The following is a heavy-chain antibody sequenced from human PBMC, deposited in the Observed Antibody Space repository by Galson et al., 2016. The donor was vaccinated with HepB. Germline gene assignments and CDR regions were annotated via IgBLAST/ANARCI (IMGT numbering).Heavy chain of an antibody. V-gene: IGHV4-4*02. D-gene: IGHD1-26*01. J-gene: IGHJ6*02. CDR2: IYRNGNT. CDR1: DASISSSNW. CDR3: TRVPNSGSYPYPYSYGMDV. Sequence: SETLSLTCAVSDASISSSNWWTWVRQPPGKGLEWIGEIYRNGNTNLNPSLKSRVTISLDKSKNHFSLNLSSVTAADPAVYYCTRVPNSGSYPYPYSYGMDVWGQGTTVTVSS.